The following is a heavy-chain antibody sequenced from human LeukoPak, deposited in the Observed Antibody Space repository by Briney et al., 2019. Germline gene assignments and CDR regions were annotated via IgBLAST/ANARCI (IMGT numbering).Heavy chain of an antibody. J-gene: IGHJ6*04. CDR3: ARDPSSRFYYGMDV. CDR2: INRSSSYI. Sequence: PGGSLRLSCAASGVTFSSYSMNWVRQAPGKGLEWVSSINRSSSYIYYADSEKGRFTIAREYAKHSLYLQMTRLRAQYTAAYYCARDPSSRFYYGMDVWGKGTTVTASS. V-gene: IGHV3-21*01. CDR1: GVTFSSYS.